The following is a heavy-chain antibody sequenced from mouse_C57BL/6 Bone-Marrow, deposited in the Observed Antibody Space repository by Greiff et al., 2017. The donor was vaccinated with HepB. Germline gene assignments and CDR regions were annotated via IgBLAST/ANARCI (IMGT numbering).Heavy chain of an antibody. Sequence: EVQVVESGGGLVKPGGSLKLSCAASGFTFSSYAMSWVRQTPEKRLEWVATISDGGSYTYYPDNVKGRFTISRDNAKNNLYLQMSHLKSEDTAMYYCARDGLLLDFDYWGQGTTLTVSS. CDR3: ARDGLLLDFDY. J-gene: IGHJ2*01. V-gene: IGHV5-4*01. D-gene: IGHD2-3*01. CDR1: GFTFSSYA. CDR2: ISDGGSYT.